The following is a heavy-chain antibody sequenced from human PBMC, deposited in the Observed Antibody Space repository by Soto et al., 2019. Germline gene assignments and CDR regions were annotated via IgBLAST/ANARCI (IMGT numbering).Heavy chain of an antibody. CDR2: ISGGGDGT. CDR3: EKEDDYGDYEHDDFDV. J-gene: IGHJ3*01. V-gene: IGHV3-23*01. D-gene: IGHD4-17*01. CDR1: GFTLTTFA. Sequence: GWSLRLSFTASGFTLTTFALSWVRQAPWNVLEWVSAISGGGDGTYYAEYLQGRFTISRDNSKNKVHLQMNSLRAEDTAVYYCEKEDDYGDYEHDDFDVWGQGTMVPVSS.